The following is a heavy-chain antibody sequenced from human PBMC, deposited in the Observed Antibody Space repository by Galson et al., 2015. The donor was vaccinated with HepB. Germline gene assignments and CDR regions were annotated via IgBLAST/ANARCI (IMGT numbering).Heavy chain of an antibody. CDR2: ISGSGGST. Sequence: SLRLSCAASGFTFSSYAMSWVRQAPGKGLEWVSAISGSGGSTYYADSVKGRFTISRDNSKNTLYLQMNSLRAEDTAVYYCASQDYYDSSGYYSNFDYWGQGTLVTVSS. CDR3: ASQDYYDSSGYYSNFDY. CDR1: GFTFSSYA. V-gene: IGHV3-23*01. D-gene: IGHD3-22*01. J-gene: IGHJ4*02.